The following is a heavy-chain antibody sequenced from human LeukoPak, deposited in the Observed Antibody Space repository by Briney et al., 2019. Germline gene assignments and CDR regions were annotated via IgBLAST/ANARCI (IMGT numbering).Heavy chain of an antibody. CDR2: IYSGGST. CDR1: GFTVSSNY. V-gene: IGHV3-66*01. J-gene: IGHJ3*02. CDR3: ARDHYYDSSGYYDAFDI. Sequence: GGSLRPPCAASGFTVSSNYMSWVRQAPGKGLEWVSVIYSGGSTYYADSVKGRFTVSRDNSKNTLYLQMNSLRAEDTAVYYCARDHYYDSSGYYDAFDIWGQGTMVTVSS. D-gene: IGHD3-22*01.